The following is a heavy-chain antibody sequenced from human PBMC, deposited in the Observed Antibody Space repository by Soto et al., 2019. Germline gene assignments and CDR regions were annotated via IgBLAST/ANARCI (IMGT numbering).Heavy chain of an antibody. J-gene: IGHJ4*02. V-gene: IGHV3-30-3*01. CDR2: ISYDGSNK. D-gene: IGHD6-19*01. CDR1: GFTFSSYA. Sequence: GGSLRLSCAASGFTFSSYAMHWVRQAPGKGLEWVAVISYDGSNKYYADSVKGRFTISRDNSKNTLYLQMNSLRAEDTAVYYCARVVSSGWYVFDYWGQGTLVTVSS. CDR3: ARVVSSGWYVFDY.